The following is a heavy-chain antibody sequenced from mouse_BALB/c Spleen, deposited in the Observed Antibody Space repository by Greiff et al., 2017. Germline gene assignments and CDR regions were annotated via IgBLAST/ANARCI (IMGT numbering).Heavy chain of an antibody. V-gene: IGHV1-7*01. CDR3: ASHYGYDPFAY. CDR1: GYTFTSYW. Sequence: VQLQQSGAELAKPGASVKMSCKASGYTFTSYWMHWVKQRPGQGLEWIGYINPSTGYTEYNQKFKDKATLTAAKSSSTAYMQLSSLTSEDSAVYYCASHYGYDPFAYWGQGTLVTVSA. D-gene: IGHD2-2*01. CDR2: INPSTGYT. J-gene: IGHJ3*01.